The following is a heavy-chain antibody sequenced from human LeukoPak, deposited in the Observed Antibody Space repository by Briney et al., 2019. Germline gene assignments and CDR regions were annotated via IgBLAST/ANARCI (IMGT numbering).Heavy chain of an antibody. D-gene: IGHD3-10*01. Sequence: ASVKVSCKASGYTFTGYYMHWVRQAPGQGLEWMGRISPNSGGTNYAQKFQGRVTMTRDTSISTAYMELSRLRSDDTAVYYCARLGIAGSWFDPWGQGTLVTVSS. CDR2: ISPNSGGT. CDR3: ARLGIAGSWFDP. J-gene: IGHJ5*02. CDR1: GYTFTGYY. V-gene: IGHV1-2*06.